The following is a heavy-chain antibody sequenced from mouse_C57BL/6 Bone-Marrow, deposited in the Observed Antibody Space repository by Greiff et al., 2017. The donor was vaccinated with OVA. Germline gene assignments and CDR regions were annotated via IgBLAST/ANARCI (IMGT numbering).Heavy chain of an antibody. J-gene: IGHJ1*03. Sequence: QVQLQQSGAELVRPGTSVKMSCKASGYTFTNYWIGWAKQRPGNGLEWIGDIYPGGGYTNYNEQFKGKATLTAENYYSTAYMQFSSLTSEDSAIYDCARGRTWTRWYIDVWGTGTSVTVSS. CDR3: ARGRTWTRWYIDV. V-gene: IGHV1-63*01. CDR1: GYTFTNYW. CDR2: IYPGGGYT.